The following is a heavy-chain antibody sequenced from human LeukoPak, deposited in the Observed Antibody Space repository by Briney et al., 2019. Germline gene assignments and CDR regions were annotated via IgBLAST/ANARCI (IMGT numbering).Heavy chain of an antibody. CDR2: ISWNSGSI. Sequence: GGSLRLSCAASGFSFSSYVMHWVRQAPGKGLEWVSGISWNSGSIGYADSVKGRFTISRDNAKNSLYLQMNSLRAEDTALYYCAKDKASGSYGYYYYYYGMDVWGQGTTVTVSS. D-gene: IGHD1-26*01. J-gene: IGHJ6*02. V-gene: IGHV3-9*01. CDR1: GFSFSSYV. CDR3: AKDKASGSYGYYYYYYGMDV.